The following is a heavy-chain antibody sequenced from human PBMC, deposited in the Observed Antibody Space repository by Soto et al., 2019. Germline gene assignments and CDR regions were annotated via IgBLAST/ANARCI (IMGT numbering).Heavy chain of an antibody. V-gene: IGHV4-34*01. D-gene: IGHD3-10*01. CDR2: INHSGST. CDR3: AGGHSVLLWFGELKSVDPMDV. J-gene: IGHJ6*03. CDR1: SGSFIGYY. Sequence: SETLSLTCALYSGSFIGYYWRWIRKPKGKGLEWIGEINHSGSTNYNPSLKSRVTISVDTSKNQFSLKLSSVTAADTAVYYCAGGHSVLLWFGELKSVDPMDVWGKGTTVT.